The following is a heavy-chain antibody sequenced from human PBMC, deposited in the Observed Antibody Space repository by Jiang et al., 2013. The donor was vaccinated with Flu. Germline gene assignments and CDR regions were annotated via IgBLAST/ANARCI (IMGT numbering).Heavy chain of an antibody. Sequence: EWIGSIYHSGMTYYNPSLKSRVTMSVDTSKNQFALKLSSVTAADTAVYYCARDKMMYYFDSSGPYYFDHWGQGILVTVSS. CDR2: IYHSGMT. J-gene: IGHJ4*02. CDR3: ARDKMMYYFDSSGPYYFDH. D-gene: IGHD3-22*01. V-gene: IGHV4-38-2*02.